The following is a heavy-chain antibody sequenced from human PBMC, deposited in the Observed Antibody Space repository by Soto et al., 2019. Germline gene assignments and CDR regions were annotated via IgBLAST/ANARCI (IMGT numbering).Heavy chain of an antibody. Sequence: QVQLVQSGAEVKKPGSSVKVSCKASGGTFSSYAISWVRQAPGQGLEWMGGIIPIFGTANYAQKFQGRVTITADESTSTAYMELSSLRSEDTAVYYCARGGYYGSWSYYKKLFDYWGQGTLVTVSS. CDR1: GGTFSSYA. CDR2: IIPIFGTA. V-gene: IGHV1-69*01. CDR3: ARGGYYGSWSYYKKLFDY. D-gene: IGHD3-10*01. J-gene: IGHJ4*02.